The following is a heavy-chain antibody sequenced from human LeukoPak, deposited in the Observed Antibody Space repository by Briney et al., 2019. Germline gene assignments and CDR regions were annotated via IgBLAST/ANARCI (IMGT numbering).Heavy chain of an antibody. CDR3: ARGSVAAPGYFDY. Sequence: SETLSLTCAVYGGSFSGYYWSWIRQPPGKGLEWIGEINHSGSTNYNPSLKSRVTISVDTSKNQFSLKLSSVTAADTPVYYCARGSVAAPGYFDYWGQGTLVTVSS. CDR1: GGSFSGYY. CDR2: INHSGST. J-gene: IGHJ4*02. D-gene: IGHD6-19*01. V-gene: IGHV4-34*01.